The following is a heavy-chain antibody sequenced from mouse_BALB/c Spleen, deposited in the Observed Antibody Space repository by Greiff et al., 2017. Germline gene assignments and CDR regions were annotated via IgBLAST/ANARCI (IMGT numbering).Heavy chain of an antibody. CDR2: ISDGGSYT. D-gene: IGHD2-13*01. J-gene: IGHJ3*01. V-gene: IGHV5-4*02. CDR3: ARGEIYYGAFFVY. CDR1: GFTFSDYY. Sequence: EVQLVESGGGLVKPGGSLKLSCAASGFTFSDYYMYWVRQTPEKRLEWVATISDGGSYTYYPDSVKGRFTISRDNAKNNLYLQMSSLKSEDTAMYYCARGEIYYGAFFVYWGQGTLVTVSA.